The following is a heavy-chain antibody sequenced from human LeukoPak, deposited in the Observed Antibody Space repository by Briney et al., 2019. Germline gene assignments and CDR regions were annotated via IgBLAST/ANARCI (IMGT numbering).Heavy chain of an antibody. Sequence: GRSLRLSCAASGFTFSSYSMNWVRQAPGKGLEWVSSISSSSSYIYYADSVKGRFTISRDNAKNSLYLQMNSLRAEDTAVYYCGRARGRTEYSSSRDAFAYWGQGPLVTVSS. CDR1: GFTFSSYS. J-gene: IGHJ4*02. V-gene: IGHV3-21*01. D-gene: IGHD6-13*01. CDR3: GRARGRTEYSSSRDAFAY. CDR2: ISSSSSYI.